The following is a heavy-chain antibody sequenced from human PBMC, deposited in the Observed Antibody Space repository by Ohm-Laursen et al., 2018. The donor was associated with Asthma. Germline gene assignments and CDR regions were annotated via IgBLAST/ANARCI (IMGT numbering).Heavy chain of an antibody. CDR3: ASRPITLFRVVIEYYYYGMDV. CDR1: GGTFSSYA. Sequence: ASVKVSCKASGGTFSSYAISWVRQAPGQGLEWMGGIIPIFGTANYAQKFQGRVTITADESTSTAYMELRSLRSEDTAVYYCASRPITLFRVVIEYYYYGMDVWGQGTTVTVSS. J-gene: IGHJ6*02. D-gene: IGHD3-3*01. V-gene: IGHV1-69*13. CDR2: IIPIFGTA.